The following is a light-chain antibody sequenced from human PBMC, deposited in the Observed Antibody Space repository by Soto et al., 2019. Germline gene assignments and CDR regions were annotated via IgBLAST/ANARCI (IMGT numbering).Light chain of an antibody. CDR2: GAS. V-gene: IGKV3-15*01. CDR3: QQYDDWYT. J-gene: IGKJ2*01. CDR1: QSVRFN. Sequence: VVMTQSPATLSVSPGERATLSCRASQSVRFNLAWYRQKPGQAPSLLIYGASTRAPGVPARFSGSGSGTEFTHTYSSLQSEDSAVYFCQQYDDWYTLAQGPKLEIK.